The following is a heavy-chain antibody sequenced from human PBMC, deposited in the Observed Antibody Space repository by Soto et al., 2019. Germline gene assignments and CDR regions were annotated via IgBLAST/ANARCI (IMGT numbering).Heavy chain of an antibody. CDR3: ARRRYYYGSGSFDY. V-gene: IGHV5-51*01. CDR1: GYSFATYW. CDR2: IYPSDSDT. J-gene: IGHJ4*02. Sequence: GESLSLSCRASGYSFATYWSAWVRQLHGKGLEWMGIIYPSDSDTRYSPSFQGQVTISADKYISTAYLQWSSLKASDTAMYYCARRRYYYGSGSFDYWGQGTLVTVSS. D-gene: IGHD3-10*01.